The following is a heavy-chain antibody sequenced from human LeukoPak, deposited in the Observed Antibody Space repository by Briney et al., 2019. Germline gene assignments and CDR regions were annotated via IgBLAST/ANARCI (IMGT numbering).Heavy chain of an antibody. V-gene: IGHV4-38-2*01. CDR3: ACTVMVASAPRWDH. CDR2: LYNGGST. J-gene: IGHJ4*02. D-gene: IGHD6-6*01. CDR1: GYSVNSGYY. Sequence: PSETLSLTCDVSGYSVNSGYYWGWVRQAPGMGLEWIGSLYNGGSTYYNPSLKGRATVSLNPSQNQISLKLTSVTAADTAVYYCACTVMVASAPRWDHWGQGTLVPVSS.